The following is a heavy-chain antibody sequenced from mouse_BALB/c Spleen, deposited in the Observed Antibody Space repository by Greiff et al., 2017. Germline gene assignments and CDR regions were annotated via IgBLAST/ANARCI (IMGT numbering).Heavy chain of an antibody. V-gene: IGHV1S81*02. CDR3: ARRRYDFYAMDY. J-gene: IGHJ4*01. CDR2: INPSNGRT. CDR1: GYTFTSYW. Sequence: QVQLKQPGAELVKPGASVKLSCKASGYTFTSYWMHWVKQRPGQGLEWIGEINPSNGRTNYNEKFKSKATLTVDKSSSTAYMQLSSLTSEDSAVYYCARRRYDFYAMDYWGQGTSVTVSS. D-gene: IGHD2-14*01.